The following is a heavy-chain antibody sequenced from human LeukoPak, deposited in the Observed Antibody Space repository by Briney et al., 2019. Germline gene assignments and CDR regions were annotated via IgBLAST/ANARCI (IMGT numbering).Heavy chain of an antibody. J-gene: IGHJ4*02. CDR1: GFTFSSYW. D-gene: IGHD3-16*01. CDR3: ARFGLGYYFDY. Sequence: GGSLRLSCAASGFTFSSYWMSWVRQAPGKGLEWVANIKQDGSEKYYVDTVKGRFTISRDNAKNSLYLQMNSLRAEDTAVYYCARFGLGYYFDYWGQGTLVTVSS. CDR2: IKQDGSEK. V-gene: IGHV3-7*01.